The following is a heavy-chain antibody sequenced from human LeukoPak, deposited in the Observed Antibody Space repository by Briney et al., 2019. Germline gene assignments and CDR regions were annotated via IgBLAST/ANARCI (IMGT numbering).Heavy chain of an antibody. V-gene: IGHV1-2*02. CDR1: GYTFTDYY. CDR2: INSKSGGT. J-gene: IGHJ6*02. D-gene: IGHD3-10*01. Sequence: ASVKVFCKASGYTFTDYYMHWVPQAPGQGLEWMGWINSKSGGTNYAHKFKGRVTMTRDTSISTAYMELSRLRSDDTAVYYCARDVPILLWFGESPLRDYGMDVWGQGTTVTVS. CDR3: ARDVPILLWFGESPLRDYGMDV.